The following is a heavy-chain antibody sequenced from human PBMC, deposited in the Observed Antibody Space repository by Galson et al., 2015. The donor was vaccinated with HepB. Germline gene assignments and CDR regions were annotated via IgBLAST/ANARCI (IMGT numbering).Heavy chain of an antibody. CDR3: ARDRIDGSTHYSCMDV. CDR1: GFTFSSYS. CDR2: ISSSSSTI. J-gene: IGHJ6*02. V-gene: IGHV3-48*02. D-gene: IGHD2-21*01. Sequence: SLRLSCAASGFTFSSYSMNWVRQAPGKGLEWVSYISSSSSTIYYADSVKGRFTISRDNAESSLYLQMNSLRDEDTAVYYCARDRIDGSTHYSCMDVWGQGTTVTVSS.